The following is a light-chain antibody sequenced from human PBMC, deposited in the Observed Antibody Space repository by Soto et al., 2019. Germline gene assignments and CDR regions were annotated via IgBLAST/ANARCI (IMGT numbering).Light chain of an antibody. CDR2: DVS. V-gene: IGLV2-11*01. CDR1: SSDVTSYNY. CDR3: CSSTGGFSRV. Sequence: QSALTQPRSVSGSPGQSVTISCTGTSSDVTSYNYVSWYQHLPGKAPKLLIYDVSNRPSGVPDRFSGSQSGSTASLAIAGVQADDEADYYCCSSTGGFSRVFGRGTKLTVL. J-gene: IGLJ3*02.